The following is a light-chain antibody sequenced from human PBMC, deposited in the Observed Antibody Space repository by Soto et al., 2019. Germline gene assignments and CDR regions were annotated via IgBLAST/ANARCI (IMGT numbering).Light chain of an antibody. CDR2: DAS. J-gene: IGKJ1*01. V-gene: IGKV1-5*01. Sequence: DIQMTPSPSTLSASVGDRVTITCRASESMSDWLAWYQQKPGKAPKLLIYDASSLESGVPSRFSGSGSGTEFTLTISSLQPDDFATYYCQQYNTYWTFGQGTKVDIK. CDR1: ESMSDW. CDR3: QQYNTYWT.